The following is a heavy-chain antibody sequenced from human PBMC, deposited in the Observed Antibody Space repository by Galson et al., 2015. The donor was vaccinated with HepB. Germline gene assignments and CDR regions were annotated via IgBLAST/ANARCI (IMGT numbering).Heavy chain of an antibody. J-gene: IGHJ4*02. CDR1: GFTFSNYA. D-gene: IGHD3-10*01. Sequence: SLRLSCAASGFTFSNYAMHWVRQAPGKGLEWVAVISFDGGNKYYADSVKGRFTISRDNSKNTLFLQMNSLRVEDTAVYYCAKDYYYGSGRSLDYWGQGTLVTVSS. CDR3: AKDYYYGSGRSLDY. CDR2: ISFDGGNK. V-gene: IGHV3-30-3*02.